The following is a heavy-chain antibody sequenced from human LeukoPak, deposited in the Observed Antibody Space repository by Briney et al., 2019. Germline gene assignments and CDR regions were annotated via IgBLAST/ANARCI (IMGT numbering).Heavy chain of an antibody. CDR2: ISYDGSNK. J-gene: IGHJ4*02. Sequence: PGRSLRLSCAASGFTFSNYAMHWVRQAPGRGLEWVAVISYDGSNKYYADSVKGRFTISRDNSENMMYLQMNSLRAEDMAVYYCASQSGYDSAYWGQGTLVTVSS. CDR3: ASQSGYDSAY. CDR1: GFTFSNYA. D-gene: IGHD5-12*01. V-gene: IGHV3-30-3*01.